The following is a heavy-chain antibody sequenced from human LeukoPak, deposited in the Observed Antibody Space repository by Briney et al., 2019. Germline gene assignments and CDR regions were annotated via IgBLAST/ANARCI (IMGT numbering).Heavy chain of an antibody. CDR3: ARSSRRITMVRGVMTETSN. V-gene: IGHV1-2*02. Sequence: GASVKVSCKASGYTFTGYYMHWVRQAPGQGLEWMGWINPNSGGANYAQKFQGRVTMTRDTSISTAYMELSRLRSDDTAVYYCARSSRRITMVRGVMTETSNWGQGTLVTVSS. CDR1: GYTFTGYY. CDR2: INPNSGGA. D-gene: IGHD3-10*01. J-gene: IGHJ4*02.